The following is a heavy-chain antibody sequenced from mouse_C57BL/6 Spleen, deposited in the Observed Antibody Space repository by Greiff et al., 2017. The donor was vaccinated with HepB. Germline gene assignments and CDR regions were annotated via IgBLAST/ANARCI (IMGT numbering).Heavy chain of an antibody. D-gene: IGHD2-4*01. V-gene: IGHV1-7*01. CDR2: INTSSGYT. J-gene: IGHJ3*01. CDR1: GYTFTSYW. Sequence: VQLQQSGAELAKPGASVKLSCKASGYTFTSYWMHWVKQRPGQGLEWIGYINTSSGYTKYNQKFKYKATLTADKSSSTAYMQLSSLTYEDSAAYYCARGDYVFAYWGQGTLVTVSA. CDR3: ARGDYVFAY.